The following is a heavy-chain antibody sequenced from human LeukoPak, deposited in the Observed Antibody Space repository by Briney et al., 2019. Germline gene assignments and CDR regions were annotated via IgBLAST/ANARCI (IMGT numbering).Heavy chain of an antibody. CDR2: IYYSGST. CDR1: GGSISSSSYY. CDR3: ARLYDFWSGYSNWFDP. D-gene: IGHD3-3*01. V-gene: IGHV4-39*01. Sequence: NPSETLSLTCTVSGGSISSSSYYWGWLRQPPGKGLEWIGSIYYSGSTYYNPSLKSRVTISVDTSKNQFSLKLSSVTAADTAVYYCARLYDFWSGYSNWFDPWGQGTLVTVSS. J-gene: IGHJ5*02.